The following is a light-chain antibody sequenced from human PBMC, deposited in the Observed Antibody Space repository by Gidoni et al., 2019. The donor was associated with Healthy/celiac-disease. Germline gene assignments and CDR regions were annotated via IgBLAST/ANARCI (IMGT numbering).Light chain of an antibody. CDR2: GAS. J-gene: IGKJ4*01. V-gene: IGKV3-15*01. CDR1: QSVSSN. CDR3: QQYNNWPPLT. Sequence: EIVLTQSPAPLSVSPGERATLSCRASQSVSSNLAWYQQKPGQAPRLLIYGASTRATGIPARCSGSGSGTEFTLTISSLQSEDFAVYYCQQYNNWPPLTFGGXTKVEIK.